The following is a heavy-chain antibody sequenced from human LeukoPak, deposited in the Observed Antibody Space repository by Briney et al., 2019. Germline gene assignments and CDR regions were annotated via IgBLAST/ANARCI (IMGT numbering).Heavy chain of an antibody. D-gene: IGHD3-10*01. CDR3: ARGMVRGVIPLN. V-gene: IGHV4-30-4*01. CDR2: IYYSGST. Sequence: SETLSLTCTVSGGSISSGDYYWSWIHQPPGKGLEWIGYIYYSGSTYYNPSLKSRVTISVDTSKNQFSLKLSSVTAADTAVYYCARGMVRGVIPLNWGQGTLVTVSS. CDR1: GGSISSGDYY. J-gene: IGHJ4*02.